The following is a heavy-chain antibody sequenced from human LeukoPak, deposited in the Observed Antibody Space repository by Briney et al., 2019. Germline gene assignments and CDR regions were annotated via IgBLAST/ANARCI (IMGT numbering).Heavy chain of an antibody. CDR1: GGTFSSYA. CDR3: ARAGYDYVWGRQIYYFDY. D-gene: IGHD3-16*01. V-gene: IGHV1-69*06. CDR2: IIPIFGTA. Sequence: SVKVSCKASGGTFSSYAISWVRQAPGQGLEWMGGIIPIFGTANYAQKFQGRVTITADKSTSTAYMELSSLRSEDTAVYYCARAGYDYVWGRQIYYFDYWGQGTLVTVSS. J-gene: IGHJ4*02.